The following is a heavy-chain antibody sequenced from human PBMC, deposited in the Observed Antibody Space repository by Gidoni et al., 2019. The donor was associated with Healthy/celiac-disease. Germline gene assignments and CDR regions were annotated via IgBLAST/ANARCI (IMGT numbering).Heavy chain of an antibody. V-gene: IGHV1-69*09. D-gene: IGHD2-15*01. J-gene: IGHJ4*02. Sequence: QVQLVQTGAEVNKPGSSVKVSCKASGGTFSSYAISWVRQAPGQGLEWMGRIIPILGIANYAQKFQGRVTITAYKSTSTAYMELSSLRSEDTAVYYCARVACSGGSCYSHYFDYWGQGTLVTVSS. CDR3: ARVACSGGSCYSHYFDY. CDR1: GGTFSSYA. CDR2: IIPILGIA.